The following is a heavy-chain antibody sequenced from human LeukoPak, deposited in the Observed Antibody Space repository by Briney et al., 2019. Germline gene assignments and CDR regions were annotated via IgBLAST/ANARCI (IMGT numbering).Heavy chain of an antibody. V-gene: IGHV1-18*01. CDR1: GYTFTSYG. CDR3: ARGARQQLAHDAFDI. CDR2: ISAYNGNT. J-gene: IGHJ3*02. Sequence: ASVNVSCKASGYTFTSYGISWVRQAPGQGLEWMGWISAYNGNTNYAQKLQGRVTMTTDTSTSTAYMELRSLRSDDTAVYYCARGARQQLAHDAFDIWGQGTMVTVSS. D-gene: IGHD6-13*01.